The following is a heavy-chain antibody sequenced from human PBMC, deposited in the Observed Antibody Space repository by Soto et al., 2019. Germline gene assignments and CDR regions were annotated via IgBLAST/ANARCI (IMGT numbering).Heavy chain of an antibody. CDR1: GFTFSSYA. J-gene: IGHJ4*02. V-gene: IGHV3-23*01. Sequence: EVQLLESGGGLVQPGGSLRLSCAASGFTFSSYAMSWVRQAPGKGLEWVSAISGSGGSTYYADSVKGRFTISRDNSKNTLYLQMNSLRAEDTAVYYCAKSYDFWSGYYHTYFDYWGQGTLVTVSS. CDR3: AKSYDFWSGYYHTYFDY. D-gene: IGHD3-3*01. CDR2: ISGSGGST.